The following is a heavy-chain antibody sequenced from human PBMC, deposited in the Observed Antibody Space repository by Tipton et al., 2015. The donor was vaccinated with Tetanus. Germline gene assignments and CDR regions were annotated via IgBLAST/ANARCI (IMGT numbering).Heavy chain of an antibody. CDR1: GGSISSGGYS. CDR3: ARATSTGPAYNWFDP. D-gene: IGHD2-8*02. V-gene: IGHV4-30-2*01. CDR2: VYYSGTT. Sequence: TLSLTCAVSGGSISSGGYSWTWIRQPPGKGLQWIGYVYYSGTTHYNPSLKSRVTISIDRSKNQLSLKLTSVTAADTAVYYCARATSTGPAYNWFDPWGQGTLVTVSS. J-gene: IGHJ5*02.